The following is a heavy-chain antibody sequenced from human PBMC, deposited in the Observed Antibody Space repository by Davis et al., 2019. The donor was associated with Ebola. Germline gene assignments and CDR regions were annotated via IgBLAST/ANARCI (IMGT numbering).Heavy chain of an antibody. CDR3: ATDGVRGYCSGGSCYHLF. CDR2: ISAYNGNT. CDR1: GYTFTSYG. V-gene: IGHV1-18*01. D-gene: IGHD2-15*01. Sequence: ASVKVSCKASGYTFTSYGISWVRQAPGQGLEWMGWISAYNGNTNYAQKFQGRVTMTTDTSTSTAYMELRSLRSDDTAVYYCATDGVRGYCSGGSCYHLFWGQGTVVTVSS. J-gene: IGHJ3*01.